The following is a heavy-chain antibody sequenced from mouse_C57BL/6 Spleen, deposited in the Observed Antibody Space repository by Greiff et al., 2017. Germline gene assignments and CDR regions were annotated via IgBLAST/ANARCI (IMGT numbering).Heavy chain of an antibody. CDR2: IYPGSGGT. J-gene: IGHJ2*01. V-gene: IGHV1-54*01. CDR1: GYAFTNYL. CDR3: ARTCGNYCDY. Sequence: VQLQQSGAELVRPGASVKLSCKASGYAFTNYLIEWVKQRPGQGLEWIGEIYPGSGGTNYNEKFKGKATLTADKSSSTAYMQLSSLTSEDAAGWVYARTCGNYCDYWGQGTTLTVSS.